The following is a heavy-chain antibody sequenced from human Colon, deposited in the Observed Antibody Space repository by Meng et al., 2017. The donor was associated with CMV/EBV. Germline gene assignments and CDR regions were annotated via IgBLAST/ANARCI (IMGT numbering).Heavy chain of an antibody. CDR2: IYYSGNT. Sequence: QVPLQESGPGLVKPSENLPLTCIVAGASIRNSFWSWIRQPPGKGLEWIGYIYYSGNTNYNPSLKSRVTFSVDTSKNQFSLKLSSVTAADTAVYYCVKQSGSPHNWFDPWGQGSLVTVSS. J-gene: IGHJ5*02. CDR1: GASIRNSF. D-gene: IGHD5-12*01. CDR3: VKQSGSPHNWFDP. V-gene: IGHV4-59*01.